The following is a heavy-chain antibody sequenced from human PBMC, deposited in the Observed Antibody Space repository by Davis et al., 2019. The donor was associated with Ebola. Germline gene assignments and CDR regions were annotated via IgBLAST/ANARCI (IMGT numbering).Heavy chain of an antibody. J-gene: IGHJ5*02. CDR3: ARAATVTTNLNWFDP. V-gene: IGHV4-31*03. Sequence: LRLSCTVSGGSISSSSYYWGWIRPPPGKGLEWIGYIYYSGSTYYNPSLKSRVIISVDTSKNQFSLKLSSVTAADTAVYYCARAATVTTNLNWFDPWGQGTLVTDSS. D-gene: IGHD4-17*01. CDR2: IYYSGST. CDR1: GGSISSSSYY.